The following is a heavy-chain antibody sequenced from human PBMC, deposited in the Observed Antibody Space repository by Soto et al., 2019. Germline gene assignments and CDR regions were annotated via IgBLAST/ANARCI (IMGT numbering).Heavy chain of an antibody. J-gene: IGHJ4*02. V-gene: IGHV1-18*03. CDR3: ARVSSWELRCFDF. CDR1: GYTFPTHG. CDR2: INTSFVIT. Sequence: KHLGASVKVSCKTSGYTFPTHGITWVRQAPGQGLDWMGWINTSFVITKSPQTFRGRVTMTIDISSSTAYMVVKSLRSDDMAFYYCARVSSWELRCFDFWGQGTLVTVSS. D-gene: IGHD1-26*01.